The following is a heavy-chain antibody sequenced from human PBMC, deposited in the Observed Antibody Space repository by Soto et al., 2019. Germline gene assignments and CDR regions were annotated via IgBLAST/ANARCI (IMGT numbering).Heavy chain of an antibody. J-gene: IGHJ6*02. V-gene: IGHV3-30-3*01. CDR1: GFTFSGYA. CDR3: AREWAVVPAAIRGYYYYYGMDV. Sequence: GGSLRLSCAASGFTFSGYAMHWVRQAPGKGLEWVAVISYDGSNKYYADSVKGRFTISRDNSKNTLYLQMNSLRAEDTAVYYCAREWAVVPAAIRGYYYYYGMDVWGQGTTVTVSS. CDR2: ISYDGSNK. D-gene: IGHD2-2*02.